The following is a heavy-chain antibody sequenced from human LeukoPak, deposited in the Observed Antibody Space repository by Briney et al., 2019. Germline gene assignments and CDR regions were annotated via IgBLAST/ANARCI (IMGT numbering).Heavy chain of an antibody. CDR2: ISSSGSTI. CDR3: ARVHIDYYYYYMDV. V-gene: IGHV3-11*01. CDR1: GFTFSDYY. Sequence: GGSLRLSCAASGFTFSDYYMSWIRQAPGKGLEWVSYISSSGSTIYYAASVKGRFTISRDNAKNSLYLQMNSLRAEDTAVYYCARVHIDYYYYYMDVWGKGTTVTVSS. J-gene: IGHJ6*03.